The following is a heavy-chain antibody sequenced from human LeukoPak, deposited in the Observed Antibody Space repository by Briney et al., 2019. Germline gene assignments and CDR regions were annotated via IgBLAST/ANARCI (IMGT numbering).Heavy chain of an antibody. CDR2: IGTVRNNI. CDR3: ARENLDGNSLDV. V-gene: IGHV3-48*01. Sequence: GGSLTIFREVSRFRLYEFPMKWVRQAPGKGLEWISYIGTVRNNIYYADPVKGRYTISRDRPKNSLSLQMNSLRAEDTACYHSARENLDGNSLDVWGQGTMVSVSS. D-gene: IGHD5-24*01. J-gene: IGHJ3*01. CDR1: RFRLYEFP.